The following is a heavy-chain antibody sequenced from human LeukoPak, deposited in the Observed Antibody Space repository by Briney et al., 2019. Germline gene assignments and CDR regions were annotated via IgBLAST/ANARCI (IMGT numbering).Heavy chain of an antibody. V-gene: IGHV4-39*01. J-gene: IGHJ5*02. Sequence: GSLRLSCAASGFTFSSYAMSWVRQPPGKGLEWIGSIYYSGSTYYNPSLKSRVTISVDTSKNQFSLKLSSVTAADTAVYYCARHPPYNNWFDPWGQGTLVTVSS. D-gene: IGHD3-16*01. CDR1: GFTFSSYA. CDR3: ARHPPYNNWFDP. CDR2: IYYSGST.